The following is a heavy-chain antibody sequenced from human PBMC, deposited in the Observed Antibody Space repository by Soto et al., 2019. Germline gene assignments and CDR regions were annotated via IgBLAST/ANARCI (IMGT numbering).Heavy chain of an antibody. D-gene: IGHD3-16*01. CDR3: ATSSPYLLLRGNMYYYAMDV. CDR2: IIPVFGTT. J-gene: IGHJ6*02. Sequence: QVQLVQSGAEVKKPGSSVKVSCTASGDTFSSFTISWLRQAPGQGLEWMGGIIPVFGTTDYEQRFQGRVTITADGSTSTAYMELSSLRSADTAVYYCATSSPYLLLRGNMYYYAMDVWGQGTTVTVSS. V-gene: IGHV1-69*01. CDR1: GDTFSSFT.